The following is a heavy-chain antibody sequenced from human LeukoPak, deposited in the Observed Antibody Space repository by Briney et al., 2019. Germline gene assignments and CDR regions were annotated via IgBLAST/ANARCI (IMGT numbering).Heavy chain of an antibody. V-gene: IGHV1-69*04. CDR1: GGTFSSYA. D-gene: IGHD3-10*01. J-gene: IGHJ4*02. CDR2: IIPILGIA. Sequence: SVKVSCKASGGTFSSYAISWVRQAPGQGLEWMGRIIPILGIANYAQKFQGRVTITADKSTSTAYMELSSLRSEDTAEYYCATGSLWFGEFPYWGQGTLVTVSS. CDR3: ATGSLWFGEFPY.